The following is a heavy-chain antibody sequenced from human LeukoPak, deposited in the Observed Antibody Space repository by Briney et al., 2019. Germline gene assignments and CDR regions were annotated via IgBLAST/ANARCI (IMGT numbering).Heavy chain of an antibody. Sequence: ASVKVSCKASGDTFSNYLIVWVRQAPGRGLEWMGGIIPIYGTANYAQMFQGRITLTAHESTATAYLELRSLTSDDTALYFCATHTGGYNYWWFDIWGQGTLVTVSS. CDR2: IIPIYGTA. V-gene: IGHV1-69*13. J-gene: IGHJ5*02. CDR1: GDTFSNYL. CDR3: ATHTGGYNYWWFDI. D-gene: IGHD5-24*01.